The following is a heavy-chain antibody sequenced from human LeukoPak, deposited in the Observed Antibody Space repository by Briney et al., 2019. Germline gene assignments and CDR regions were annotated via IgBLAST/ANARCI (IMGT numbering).Heavy chain of an antibody. J-gene: IGHJ4*02. Sequence: SETLSLTCTVSGGSISSGGYYWSWIRQPPGKGLEWIGSIYYSGSTYYNPSLKSRVTISVDTSKNQFSLKLSSVTAADTAVYYCARQSLTMVRGLYWGQGTLVTVSS. V-gene: IGHV4-39*01. CDR2: IYYSGST. CDR1: GGSISSGGYY. D-gene: IGHD3-10*01. CDR3: ARQSLTMVRGLY.